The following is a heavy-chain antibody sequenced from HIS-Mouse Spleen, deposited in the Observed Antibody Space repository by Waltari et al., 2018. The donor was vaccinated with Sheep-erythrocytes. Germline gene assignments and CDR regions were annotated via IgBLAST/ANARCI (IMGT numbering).Heavy chain of an antibody. D-gene: IGHD3-16*02. CDR2: IYYSGST. J-gene: IGHJ1*01. CDR3: ARASPIYDYVWGSYRPGYFQH. V-gene: IGHV4-31*03. CDR1: GGSISSGGYY. Sequence: QVQLQESGPGLVKPSQTLSLTCTVSGGSISSGGYYWSWIRQHPGKGLEWIGYIYYSGSTYDNPSLKSRVTISVDTSKNQFSLKRSSVTAADTAVYYCARASPIYDYVWGSYRPGYFQHWGQGTLVTVSS.